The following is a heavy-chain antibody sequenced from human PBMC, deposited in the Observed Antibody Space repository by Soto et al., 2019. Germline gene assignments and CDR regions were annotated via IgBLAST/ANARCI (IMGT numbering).Heavy chain of an antibody. CDR2: IIPIFGIG. CDR3: ARSAITLFGVVSIPPHYYSERDV. V-gene: IGHV1-69*01. J-gene: IGHJ6*02. D-gene: IGHD3-3*01. Sequence: QVQLVQSGAEVKKPGSSVKVSCKASGGTFNRYAISWVRQAPGQGLEWMGGIIPIFGIGNDAQRFRGRVTITADESTGTAYMELSSLRSEDTGVYYCARSAITLFGVVSIPPHYYSERDVWGQGTTVTVSS. CDR1: GGTFNRYA.